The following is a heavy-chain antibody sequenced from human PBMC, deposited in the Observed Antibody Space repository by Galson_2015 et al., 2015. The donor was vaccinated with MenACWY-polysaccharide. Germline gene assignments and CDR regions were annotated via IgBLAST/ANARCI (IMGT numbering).Heavy chain of an antibody. J-gene: IGHJ4*02. CDR3: AKGDRVGGTTLSFDS. Sequence: LRLSCAASEFIFTSYAMAWVRQAPGKGLEWVSGISGSGGATYYADSVKGRFTISRDNSKKKLYLQKDSLRAGDTALYYCAKGDRVGGTTLSFDSWGQGALVTVTS. D-gene: IGHD1-1*01. V-gene: IGHV3-23*01. CDR1: EFIFTSYA. CDR2: ISGSGGAT.